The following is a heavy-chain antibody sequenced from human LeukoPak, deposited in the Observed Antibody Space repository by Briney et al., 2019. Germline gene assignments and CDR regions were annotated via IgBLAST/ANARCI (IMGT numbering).Heavy chain of an antibody. CDR1: AYTFTASY. CDR3: ARDPPGGY. D-gene: IGHD3-16*01. CDR2: MNPNSGGT. V-gene: IGHV1-2*02. J-gene: IGHJ4*02. Sequence: GASVKVSCKASAYTFTASYIYWVRQAPGRGLEWMGWMNPNSGGTNYAQRFQGRVTMTRDTSISTAYMELTRLRSDDTAVYYCARDPPGGYWGQGTLVTVSS.